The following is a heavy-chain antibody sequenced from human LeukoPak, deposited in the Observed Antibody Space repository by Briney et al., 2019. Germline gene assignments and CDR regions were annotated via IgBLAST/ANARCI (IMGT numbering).Heavy chain of an antibody. D-gene: IGHD6-13*01. Sequence: GESLKISCKGSGYSFTSYWIGWVRQMPGKGLEWMGIIYPGDSDTRYSPSFQGQVTISADKSISTAYLQWSSLKASDTAMYYCARQGGSSSGEYYYFDYWGQGTLVTVS. CDR2: IYPGDSDT. V-gene: IGHV5-51*01. CDR1: GYSFTSYW. J-gene: IGHJ4*02. CDR3: ARQGGSSSGEYYYFDY.